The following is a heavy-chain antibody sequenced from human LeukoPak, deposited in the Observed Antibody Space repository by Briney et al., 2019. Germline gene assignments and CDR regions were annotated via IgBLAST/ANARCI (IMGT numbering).Heavy chain of an antibody. CDR2: IYYSGST. J-gene: IGHJ4*02. Sequence: SETLSLTCTVSGGSLSSSSYYWGWIRQPPGKGLEWIGSIYYSGSTYYNPSLKSRVTISVDTSKNQFSLKLSSVTAADTAVYYCARARPDYDFWSGAIDYWGQGTLVTVSS. D-gene: IGHD3-3*01. V-gene: IGHV4-39*07. CDR1: GGSLSSSSYY. CDR3: ARARPDYDFWSGAIDY.